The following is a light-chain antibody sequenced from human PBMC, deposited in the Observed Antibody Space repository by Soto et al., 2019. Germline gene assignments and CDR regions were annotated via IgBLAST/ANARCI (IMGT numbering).Light chain of an antibody. CDR3: QQSYTTPLT. J-gene: IGKJ4*01. Sequence: DLQMTQSPSSLSASVGDRVTITCRSSQNIKMFLNWYQFRPGRAPRLLIYAASTLHSGVPSRFSGSGAGTEFTLTINTLQPEDFAVYFCQQSYTTPLTFGGGTQVE. V-gene: IGKV1-39*01. CDR1: QNIKMF. CDR2: AAS.